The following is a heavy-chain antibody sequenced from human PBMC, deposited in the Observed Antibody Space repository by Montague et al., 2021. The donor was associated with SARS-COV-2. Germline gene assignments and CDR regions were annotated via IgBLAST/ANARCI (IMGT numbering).Heavy chain of an antibody. V-gene: IGHV4-39*01. CDR2: IYYSGST. CDR1: GGSISSSNYY. Sequence: SETRSLTCTVSGGSISSSNYYWGWIRQPPGKGLEWIGSIYYSGSTYYTPSLKSRVTISVDTSKNQFSLRLSSVTAADTAVYYCARHSGRDTIFGVVIIFDAFDIWGQGTMVTVSS. D-gene: IGHD3-3*01. J-gene: IGHJ3*02. CDR3: ARHSGRDTIFGVVIIFDAFDI.